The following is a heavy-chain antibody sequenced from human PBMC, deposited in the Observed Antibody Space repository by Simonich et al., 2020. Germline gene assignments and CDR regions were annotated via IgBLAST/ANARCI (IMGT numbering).Heavy chain of an antibody. J-gene: IGHJ1*01. Sequence: QVQLVQSGAEVKKPGASVKVSCKASGYTFTGYYMHWVRQAPGQGLEWMGWINPNSGGTNYAQKFQGRVTMTRNTSISTAYMELSSLRSEDTAVYYCARGRAAAGTGLAEYFQHWGQGTLVTVSS. CDR2: INPNSGGT. D-gene: IGHD6-13*01. CDR3: ARGRAAAGTGLAEYFQH. CDR1: GYTFTGYY. V-gene: IGHV1-2*02.